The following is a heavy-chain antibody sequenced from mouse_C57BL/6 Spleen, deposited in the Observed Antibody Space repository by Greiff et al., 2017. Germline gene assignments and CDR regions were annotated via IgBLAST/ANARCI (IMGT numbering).Heavy chain of an antibody. CDR2: IYPGDGDT. J-gene: IGHJ3*01. CDR1: GYAFSSYW. CDR3: AGEQTARARTWFAY. V-gene: IGHV1-80*01. D-gene: IGHD3-2*01. Sequence: VQLQESGAELVKPGASVKISCKASGYAFSSYWMNWVKQRPGKGLEWIGQIYPGDGDTNYNGKFKGKATLTADKSSSTAYMQLSSLTSEDSAVYYCAGEQTARARTWFAYWGQGTLVTVSA.